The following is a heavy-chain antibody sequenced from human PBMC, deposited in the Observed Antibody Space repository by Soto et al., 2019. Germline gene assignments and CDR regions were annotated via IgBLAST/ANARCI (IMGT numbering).Heavy chain of an antibody. CDR2: INSDGSDT. Sequence: HPGGTPRISCAAYEFMLSNYWMHWVRQDPEKGLVWVSRINSDGSDTTYADSVKGRFTISRDNTKNTLFLQMNSLRAEDTAVYFCVRYFWSHGTFDSWVQVTLVTV. D-gene: IGHD3-3*01. V-gene: IGHV3-74*01. J-gene: IGHJ5*01. CDR1: EFMLSNYW. CDR3: VRYFWSHGTFDS.